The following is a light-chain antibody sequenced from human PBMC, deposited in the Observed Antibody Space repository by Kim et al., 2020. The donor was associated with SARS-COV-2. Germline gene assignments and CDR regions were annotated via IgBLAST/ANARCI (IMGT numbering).Light chain of an antibody. CDR2: DVS. J-gene: IGLJ3*02. CDR1: SGDIGAYNF. V-gene: IGLV2-8*01. Sequence: GQPRALSCTGTSGDIGAYNFASRYQQHPGNAPQRFLHDVSERPSGVPDRFSGSKSGNTTSLTVSGLLPDDEAAYFCISYAGNDNMVIGGGTRLTVL. CDR3: ISYAGNDNMV.